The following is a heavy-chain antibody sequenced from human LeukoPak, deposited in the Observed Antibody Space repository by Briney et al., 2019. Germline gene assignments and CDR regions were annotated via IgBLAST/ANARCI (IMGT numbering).Heavy chain of an antibody. CDR2: IIPILGIA. J-gene: IGHJ4*02. CDR1: GGTFSSYA. V-gene: IGHV1-69*04. D-gene: IGHD1-26*01. Sequence: GSLVKVPCKASGGTFSSYAISWVRQAPGQGLEWMGRIIPILGIANYAQKFQGRVTITADKSTSTAYMELSSLRSEDTAVYYCARGGGSYLSVDYWGQGTLVTVSS. CDR3: ARGGGSYLSVDY.